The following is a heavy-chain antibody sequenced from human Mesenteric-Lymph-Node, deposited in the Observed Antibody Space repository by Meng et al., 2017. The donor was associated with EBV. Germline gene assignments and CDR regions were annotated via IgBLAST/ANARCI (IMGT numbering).Heavy chain of an antibody. J-gene: IGHJ4*02. CDR2: IYHTGTT. Sequence: QLQRQECGSRLVKPSQTLSRTCAVFGGSLSSGGYSWNWIRQTSGRGLEWIGYIYHTGTTYYNPSLKSRVTMSVDRSTNQFSLWLKSVTAADTAIYYCARAGAYYDVLTGFDYWGQGTLVTVSS. CDR1: GGSLSSGGYS. V-gene: IGHV4-30-2*01. CDR3: ARAGAYYDVLTGFDY. D-gene: IGHD3-9*01.